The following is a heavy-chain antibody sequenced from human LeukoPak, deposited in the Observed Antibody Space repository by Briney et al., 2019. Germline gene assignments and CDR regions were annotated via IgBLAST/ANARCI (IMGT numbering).Heavy chain of an antibody. Sequence: GASVKVSCKASGYTFTSYGISWVRQAPGQGLEWMGWISAYNGNTNYAQKLQGRVTMTTDTSTSTAYMELKSLRSDDTAVYYCARPSIAAAGPDAFDIWGQGTMVTVSS. J-gene: IGHJ3*02. V-gene: IGHV1-18*01. CDR3: ARPSIAAAGPDAFDI. CDR2: ISAYNGNT. D-gene: IGHD6-13*01. CDR1: GYTFTSYG.